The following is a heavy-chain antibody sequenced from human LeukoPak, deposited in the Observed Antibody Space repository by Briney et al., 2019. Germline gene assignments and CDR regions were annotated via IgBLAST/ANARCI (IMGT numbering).Heavy chain of an antibody. CDR3: ARDLDNWNYDPFDY. CDR2: INPDSGGT. D-gene: IGHD1-7*01. J-gene: IGHJ4*02. V-gene: IGHV1-2*02. Sequence: ASVKVSCKTSGYTFTAHYLHWVRQAPGQGLQWMGWINPDSGGTNYAQTFQGRVTMSSDTSVDTAYMELTSLTSDDSAVYYCARDLDNWNYDPFDYWGQGTVVTVSS. CDR1: GYTFTAHY.